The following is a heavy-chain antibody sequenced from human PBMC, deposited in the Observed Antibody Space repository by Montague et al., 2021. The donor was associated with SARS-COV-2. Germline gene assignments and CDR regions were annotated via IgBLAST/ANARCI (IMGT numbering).Heavy chain of an antibody. J-gene: IGHJ5*02. Sequence: TLSLTCTVSIGSISSDSYYWSWIRQPAGKGLEWIGRIYTSGSTNYNPSLKSRVTISVDTSKNQFPLKLSSVTAADTAVYYCARDGYSSGWNGLHWFDPWGQGTLVTVSS. V-gene: IGHV4-61*02. CDR2: IYTSGST. CDR1: IGSISSDSYY. CDR3: ARDGYSSGWNGLHWFDP. D-gene: IGHD6-25*01.